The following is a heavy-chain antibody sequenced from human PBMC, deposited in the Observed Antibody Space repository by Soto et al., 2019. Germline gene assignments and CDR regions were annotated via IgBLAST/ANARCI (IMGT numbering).Heavy chain of an antibody. CDR2: INAGNGKT. D-gene: IGHD6-19*01. CDR1: GYTFTTYA. J-gene: IGHJ4*02. Sequence: ASVKVSCKSSGYTFTTYAMHWVRQAPGQRLEWMGRINAGNGKTGYSQKFQDRVTITRDTSASTVYMELSGLTSEDTAVYYCARGSESGWPFASWGQGTLVTVSS. V-gene: IGHV1-3*01. CDR3: ARGSESGWPFAS.